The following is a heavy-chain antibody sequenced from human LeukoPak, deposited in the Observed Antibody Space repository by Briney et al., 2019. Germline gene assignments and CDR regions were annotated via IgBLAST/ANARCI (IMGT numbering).Heavy chain of an antibody. CDR3: AREPYYYGSGSYTIDP. J-gene: IGHJ5*02. D-gene: IGHD3-10*01. V-gene: IGHV4-61*02. Sequence: TLSLTCTVSGVSISSGSYYWSWIRQPAGEGLECIGRLYASGSTYYNPSLKSRVTISVDTSKNQFSLKLSSVTAADTAVYYCAREPYYYGSGSYTIDPWGQGTLVTVSS. CDR1: GVSISSGSYY. CDR2: LYASGST.